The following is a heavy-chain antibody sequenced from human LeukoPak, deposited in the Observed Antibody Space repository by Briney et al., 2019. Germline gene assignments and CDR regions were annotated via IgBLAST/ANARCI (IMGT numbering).Heavy chain of an antibody. J-gene: IGHJ5*02. V-gene: IGHV1-8*01. CDR3: ARGSYYYDSTSGDWFDP. D-gene: IGHD3-22*01. Sequence: ASVKVSCKASGYTFTSYDINWVRQATGQGLEWMGWMNPNSGNTGYAQKFQGRVTMTRNTSISTAYMELSSLRSEDTAVYYCARGSYYYDSTSGDWFDPWGQGTLVTVSS. CDR1: GYTFTSYD. CDR2: MNPNSGNT.